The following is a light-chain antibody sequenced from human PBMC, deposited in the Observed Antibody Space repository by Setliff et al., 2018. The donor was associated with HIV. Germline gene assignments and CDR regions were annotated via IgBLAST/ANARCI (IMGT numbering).Light chain of an antibody. J-gene: IGLJ1*01. V-gene: IGLV2-14*01. CDR1: TSDVGAYDY. CDR3: SSYTGTSIPYV. CDR2: EVN. Sequence: QSALTQPASVSGSPGQSITISCTGTTSDVGAYDYVSWYQQHPGKAPKLLIYEVNNRPSGVSTRFSGSKSGNTASLTISGLQAEDEADYHCSSYTGTSIPYVFGTGTKVTVL.